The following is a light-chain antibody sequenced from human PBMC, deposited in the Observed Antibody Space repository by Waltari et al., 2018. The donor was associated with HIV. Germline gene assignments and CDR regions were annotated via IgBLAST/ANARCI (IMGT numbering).Light chain of an antibody. CDR3: QQYGSS. CDR2: GTF. V-gene: IGKV3-20*01. Sequence: EIVLTQSPGTLSLSPGERGILSCRASQTVNSNYLAWYQQKPGQAPRLLIYGTFTRATGIPDRFSGSGSGTYFTLTISRLEPEDFAVYYCQQYGSSFGGGTKVEIK. CDR1: QTVNSNY. J-gene: IGKJ4*01.